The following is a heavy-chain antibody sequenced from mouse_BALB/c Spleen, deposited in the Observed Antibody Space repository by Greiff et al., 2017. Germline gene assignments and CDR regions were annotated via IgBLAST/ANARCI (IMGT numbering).Heavy chain of an antibody. V-gene: IGHV5-17*02. CDR1: GFTFSSFG. J-gene: IGHJ3*01. Sequence: EVKLMESGGGLVQPGGSRKLSCAASGFTFSSFGMHWVRQAPEKGLEWVAYISSGSSTIYYADTVKGRFTISRDNPKNTLFLQMTSLRSEDTAMYYCARSGYGSSYPFAYWGQGTLVTVSA. CDR2: ISSGSSTI. D-gene: IGHD1-1*01. CDR3: ARSGYGSSYPFAY.